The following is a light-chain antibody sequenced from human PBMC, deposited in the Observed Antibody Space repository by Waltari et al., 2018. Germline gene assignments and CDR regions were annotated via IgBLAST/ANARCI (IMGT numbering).Light chain of an antibody. V-gene: IGKV1-5*03. J-gene: IGKJ2*01. CDR3: QQYNTYSS. Sequence: DIQMTQSPSSLSASVGDRVTITCRASQSISNWLAWYQQKPGKVPILLIYKASILKSGVPSRFSGGGSGTQFTLTISSLQPDDFATYYCQQYNTYSSFGQGTKLEIK. CDR2: KAS. CDR1: QSISNW.